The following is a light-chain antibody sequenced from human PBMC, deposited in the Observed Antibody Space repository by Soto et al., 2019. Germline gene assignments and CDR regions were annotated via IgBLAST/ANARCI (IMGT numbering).Light chain of an antibody. J-gene: IGLJ3*02. CDR3: SSYTSSPWV. V-gene: IGLV2-14*01. CDR1: SSDVGGYNY. Sequence: QSVLTQPASVSGSPGQSITISCTGTSSDVGGYNYVSWYQQHPGKAPKLMIYDVSNRPSGVSNRFSGSKSGNTASLTISGLQAEDEADYYCSSYTSSPWVFGGGTKLT. CDR2: DVS.